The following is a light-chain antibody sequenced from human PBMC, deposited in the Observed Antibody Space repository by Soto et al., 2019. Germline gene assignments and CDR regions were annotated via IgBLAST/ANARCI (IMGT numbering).Light chain of an antibody. Sequence: EIVLTQSPVTLSLSPGETATLSCRASQSVGTSLAWYQLKSGQAPRLLIYEASKRATGIPARFSGRGSGTDFTLTISSLEPEDFALYYCQQGSNWPPLTFGGGSKVDIK. J-gene: IGKJ4*01. CDR3: QQGSNWPPLT. V-gene: IGKV3-11*01. CDR1: QSVGTS. CDR2: EAS.